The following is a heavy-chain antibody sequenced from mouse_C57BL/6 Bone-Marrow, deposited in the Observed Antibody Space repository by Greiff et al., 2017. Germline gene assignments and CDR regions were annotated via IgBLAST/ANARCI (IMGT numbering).Heavy chain of an antibody. J-gene: IGHJ3*01. CDR1: GYTFTSYW. CDR2: INPSNGGT. CDR3: AREDYYGRVWFAY. Sequence: QVQLQQPGTELVKPGASVKLSCKASGYTFTSYWMHWVKQRPGQGLEWIGNINPSNGGTNYNEKFKSKATLTVDKSASTAYLQLSSLTSEDSAVYYCAREDYYGRVWFAYWGQGTLVTVSA. D-gene: IGHD1-1*01. V-gene: IGHV1-53*01.